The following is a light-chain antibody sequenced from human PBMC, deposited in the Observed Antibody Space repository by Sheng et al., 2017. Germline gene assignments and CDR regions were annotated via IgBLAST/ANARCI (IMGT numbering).Light chain of an antibody. CDR2: SDN. V-gene: IGLV1-44*01. CDR3: AAWDDSLQGWV. Sequence: SVVTQPPSASGTPGQRVTISCSGSSSNIGSNTVNWYQHLPGTAPKLLMYSDNQRPSGVPDRFSGSKYGTSASLAISGLQSGDEADYYCAAWDDSLQGWVFGGGTKLTVL. CDR1: SSNIGSNT. J-gene: IGLJ3*02.